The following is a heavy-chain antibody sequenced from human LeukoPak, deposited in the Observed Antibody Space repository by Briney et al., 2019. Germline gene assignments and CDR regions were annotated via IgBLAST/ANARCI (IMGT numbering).Heavy chain of an antibody. V-gene: IGHV1-18*01. CDR3: ARGGVSNSWYRTPDY. CDR2: ISTYNGNT. CDR1: GYTFTNYG. J-gene: IGHJ4*02. D-gene: IGHD6-13*01. Sequence: ASVKVSCKASGYTFTNYGLSWARQAPGQGLEWMGWISTYNGNTNYAQKFQGRVTMTTDTSTSTDYMEMRSLRSDDTAVYYCARGGVSNSWYRTPDYWGQGTLVTVSS.